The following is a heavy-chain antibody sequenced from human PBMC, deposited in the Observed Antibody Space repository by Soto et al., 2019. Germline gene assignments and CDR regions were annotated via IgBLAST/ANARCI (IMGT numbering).Heavy chain of an antibody. D-gene: IGHD3-10*01. V-gene: IGHV3-23*01. J-gene: IGHJ4*02. CDR3: AKGRYYRSGFYPYFDY. CDR1: WFMFSTYA. Sequence: GGSLRLSCAASWFMFSTYAMNCVRQAPWMGLEWFSLISGSGTNTYYADSVRGRFTISRDNSKNTLYLEMKSVTVEETAVYYCAKGRYYRSGFYPYFDYWAQGATVTVSS. CDR2: ISGSGTNT.